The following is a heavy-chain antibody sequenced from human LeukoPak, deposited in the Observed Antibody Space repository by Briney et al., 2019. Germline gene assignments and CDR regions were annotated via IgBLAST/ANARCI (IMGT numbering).Heavy chain of an antibody. Sequence: GGSLRLSCAASGFTFSSYAMSWVRQAPGKGLEWVSAISGSGGSTYYADSVKGRFTISRDNSKNTLYLQMNGLRAEDTAVYYCARSRVLRFLEDWGQGTLVTVSS. J-gene: IGHJ4*02. CDR3: ARSRVLRFLED. CDR2: ISGSGGST. V-gene: IGHV3-23*01. D-gene: IGHD3-3*01. CDR1: GFTFSSYA.